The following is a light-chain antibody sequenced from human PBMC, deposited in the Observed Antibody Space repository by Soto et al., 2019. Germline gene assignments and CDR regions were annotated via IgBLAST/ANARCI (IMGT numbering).Light chain of an antibody. CDR1: SSDVGRYNY. J-gene: IGLJ2*01. V-gene: IGLV2-14*01. CDR2: DVN. CDR3: SSYTSSSTRVV. Sequence: QSALTQPASVSRTPGQSITISCTRTSSDVGRYNYVSWYQQHPGKAPKLMIYDVNNRPSGVSNRFSGSKSGNTASLTISGLQAEDEADYYCSSYTSSSTRVVFGGGTKLTVL.